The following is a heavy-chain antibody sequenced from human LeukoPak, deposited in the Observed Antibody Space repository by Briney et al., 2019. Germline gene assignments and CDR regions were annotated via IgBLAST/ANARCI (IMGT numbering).Heavy chain of an antibody. J-gene: IGHJ3*02. Sequence: PGGSLRLSCAASGFXFSSYSMNWVRQAPGKGLEWVSYISSGSSTIYYADSVKGRFTISRDNAKNSLCLQMNSLRDEDTAVYYYARENIVVVTAIRDAFDIWGQGTMVTVSS. CDR3: ARENIVVVTAIRDAFDI. CDR1: GFXFSSYS. CDR2: ISSGSSTI. V-gene: IGHV3-48*02. D-gene: IGHD2-21*02.